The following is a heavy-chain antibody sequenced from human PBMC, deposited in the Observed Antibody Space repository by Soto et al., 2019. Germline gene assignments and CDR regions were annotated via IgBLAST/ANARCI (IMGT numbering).Heavy chain of an antibody. D-gene: IGHD3-3*01. Sequence: PSQTLSLTCAISGDSVSSNSAAWNWIRQSPSRGLEWLGRTYYRSKWHNDYAVSVKSRITINPDTSKNQFSLQLNSVTPEDTAVYYCAREPGITIFGVPSRVAFDIWGQGTMVT. CDR2: TYYRSKWHN. CDR1: GDSVSSNSAA. J-gene: IGHJ3*02. CDR3: AREPGITIFGVPSRVAFDI. V-gene: IGHV6-1*01.